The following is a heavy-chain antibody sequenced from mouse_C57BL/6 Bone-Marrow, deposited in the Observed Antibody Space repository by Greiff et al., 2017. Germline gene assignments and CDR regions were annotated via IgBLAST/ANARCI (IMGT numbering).Heavy chain of an antibody. D-gene: IGHD3-3*01. Sequence: EVKLVESGGDLVKPGGSLKLSCAASGFTFSSYGMSWVRQTPDKRLEWVATISSGGSYTYYPDSVKGRFTIPRDNAKNTRYLQMSSLKSEDTAMYYCARHGGQRPFAYWGQGTLVTVSA. J-gene: IGHJ3*01. CDR2: ISSGGSYT. CDR1: GFTFSSYG. V-gene: IGHV5-6*01. CDR3: ARHGGQRPFAY.